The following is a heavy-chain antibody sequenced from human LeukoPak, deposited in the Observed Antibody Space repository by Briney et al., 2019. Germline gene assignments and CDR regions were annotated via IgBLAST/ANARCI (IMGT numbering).Heavy chain of an antibody. V-gene: IGHV4-30-4*01. CDR3: ARGWFEESMAFDY. D-gene: IGHD3-10*01. CDR2: IYYSGST. J-gene: IGHJ4*02. CDR1: GGSISSDDYY. Sequence: SQTLSLICTVSGGSISSDDYYWNWIRQPPGKGLEWIGYIYYSGSTYFTPSIKSRVTMSVDTSKNQFSLKLSSMTAADTAVYYCARGWFEESMAFDYWGLGTLVTVSS.